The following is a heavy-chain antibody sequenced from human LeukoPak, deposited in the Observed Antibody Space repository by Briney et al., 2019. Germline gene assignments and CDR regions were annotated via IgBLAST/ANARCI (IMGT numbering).Heavy chain of an antibody. CDR1: GFIFSDYY. D-gene: IGHD5-12*01. CDR3: ARDPGRGYEEHFYY. J-gene: IGHJ4*02. Sequence: GGSLRLSCAASGFIFSDYYMCWIRQAPGKGLEWVSYINSSGSIMYYTDSVKGRFTISRDNAKNSLYLQMNSLRAEDTAVYYCARDPGRGYEEHFYYWGQGTLVTVSS. CDR2: INSSGSIM. V-gene: IGHV3-11*04.